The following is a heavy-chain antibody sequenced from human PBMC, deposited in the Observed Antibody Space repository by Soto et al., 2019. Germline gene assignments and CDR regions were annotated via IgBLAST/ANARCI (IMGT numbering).Heavy chain of an antibody. J-gene: IGHJ4*02. CDR1: GGSFTGHF. V-gene: IGHV4-34*01. Sequence: SETLSLTCTVSGGSFTGHFWSWVRQPPGKGLEWIGEVSHSGSTNYNPSLESRVTISVDTSKNQFSLKLSSVTAADTAVYYCARGRRWPAHPFDYWGQGTLVTVSS. CDR3: ARGRRWPAHPFDY. CDR2: VSHSGST.